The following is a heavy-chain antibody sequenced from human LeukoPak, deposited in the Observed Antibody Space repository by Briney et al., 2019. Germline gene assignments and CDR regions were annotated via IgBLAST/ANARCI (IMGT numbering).Heavy chain of an antibody. CDR3: AGGIAARQPVDY. Sequence: SETLSLTCTVSGVSISSSNSYWGWIRQLPGKGLEWIGSLYQSGSTYYNPSLKSRVTISVDTSKNQLSLTLSSVTAADTAVYYCAGGIAARQPVDYWGQGTLVTVSS. J-gene: IGHJ4*02. D-gene: IGHD6-6*01. CDR1: GVSISSSNSY. CDR2: LYQSGST. V-gene: IGHV4-39*07.